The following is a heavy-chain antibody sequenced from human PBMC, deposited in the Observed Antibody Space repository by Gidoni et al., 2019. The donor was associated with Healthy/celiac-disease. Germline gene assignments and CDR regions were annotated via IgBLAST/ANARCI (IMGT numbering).Heavy chain of an antibody. Sequence: EVQLLESGGGLVQPGGSLRLPGAASGFTFGSYAMSGVRQAPGKGMEWVSAISGSGGSTYYADSVKGRFTISRDNSKNTLYLQMNSLRAEDTAVYYCANDPSIVLMVYATENDYWGQGTLVTVSS. V-gene: IGHV3-23*01. CDR3: ANDPSIVLMVYATENDY. CDR1: GFTFGSYA. D-gene: IGHD2-8*01. CDR2: ISGSGGST. J-gene: IGHJ4*02.